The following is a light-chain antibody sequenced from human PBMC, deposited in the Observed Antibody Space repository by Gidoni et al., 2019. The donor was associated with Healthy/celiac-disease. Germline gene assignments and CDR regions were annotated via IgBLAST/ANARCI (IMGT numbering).Light chain of an antibody. Sequence: EIVLTQSSGTLPLSPEERATLSCRASQSVSSSYLAWYPQKPGQAPRLLIYGASGRATGIPDRFSGSGSETDFTLTISRLEPEDFAVYYCQQYGSSPYTFGQGTKLEIK. J-gene: IGKJ2*01. CDR2: GAS. CDR3: QQYGSSPYT. CDR1: QSVSSSY. V-gene: IGKV3-20*01.